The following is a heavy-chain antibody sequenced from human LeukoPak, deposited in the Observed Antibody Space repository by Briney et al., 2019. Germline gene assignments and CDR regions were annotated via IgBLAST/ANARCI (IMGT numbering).Heavy chain of an antibody. CDR1: GGSFSGYY. Sequence: SETLSLTCAVYGGSFSGYYWSWIRQPPGKGLEWIGEINHIGSTNYNPSLKSRVTISVDTSKNQFSLKLSSVTAADTAVYYCARGYYGSGRIGNWGQGTLVTVSS. CDR2: INHIGST. J-gene: IGHJ4*02. V-gene: IGHV4-34*01. CDR3: ARGYYGSGRIGN. D-gene: IGHD3-10*01.